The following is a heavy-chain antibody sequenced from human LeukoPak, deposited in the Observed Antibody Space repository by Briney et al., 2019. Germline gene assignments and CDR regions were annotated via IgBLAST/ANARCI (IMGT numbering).Heavy chain of an antibody. CDR3: AKDSRQWFGELLGLD. J-gene: IGHJ4*02. CDR1: GFTFSSYA. CDR2: ISGSGGST. Sequence: GGSLRLSCAASGFTFSSYAMSWVRQAPGKGLEWVSAISGSGGSTYYADSVKGRFTISRDNSKNTPYLQMNSLRAEDTAVYYCAKDSRQWFGELLGLDWGQGTLVTVSS. V-gene: IGHV3-23*01. D-gene: IGHD3-10*01.